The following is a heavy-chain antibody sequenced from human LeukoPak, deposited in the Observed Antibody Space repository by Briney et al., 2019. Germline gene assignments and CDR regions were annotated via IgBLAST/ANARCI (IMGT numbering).Heavy chain of an antibody. V-gene: IGHV3-30-3*01. CDR2: ISYDGCNK. Sequence: GGSLRLSCAASGFTFSSYAMHWVRQAPGKGLEWVAVISYDGCNKYYADSVKGRFTISRDNSKNTLYLQMNSLRAEDTAVYYCASGGQTELYGMDVWGQGTTVTVSS. CDR3: ASGGQTELYGMDV. J-gene: IGHJ6*02. CDR1: GFTFSSYA. D-gene: IGHD1-26*01.